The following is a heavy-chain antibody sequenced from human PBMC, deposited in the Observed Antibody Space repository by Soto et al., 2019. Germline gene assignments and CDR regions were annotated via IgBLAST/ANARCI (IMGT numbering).Heavy chain of an antibody. Sequence: QVQLVESGGGVVQPGRSLRLSCAASGFTFSSYGMHWVRQAPGKGLEWVAVIWYDGSNKYYADSVKGRFTISRDNSKNTLYKQMNSLRAEDTAVYYCARAWYSSSSSAFDIWGQGTMVTVSS. J-gene: IGHJ3*02. V-gene: IGHV3-33*01. D-gene: IGHD6-6*01. CDR1: GFTFSSYG. CDR3: ARAWYSSSSSAFDI. CDR2: IWYDGSNK.